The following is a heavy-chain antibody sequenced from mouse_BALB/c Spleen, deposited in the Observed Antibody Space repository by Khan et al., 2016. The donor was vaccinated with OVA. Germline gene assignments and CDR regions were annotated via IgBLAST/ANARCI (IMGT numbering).Heavy chain of an antibody. CDR1: GFSLTSYG. Sequence: QVQLKQSGPGLVAPSQSLSITCTVSGFSLTSYGVHWVRQPPGKGLEWLIVIWSDGASTYNSALKSRLSISKDNSKSQVFLKMNSLQTDDTAMDYCARGNFYAMDYWGQGTSVTVSS. D-gene: IGHD2-1*01. V-gene: IGHV2-6*02. CDR2: IWSDGAS. CDR3: ARGNFYAMDY. J-gene: IGHJ4*01.